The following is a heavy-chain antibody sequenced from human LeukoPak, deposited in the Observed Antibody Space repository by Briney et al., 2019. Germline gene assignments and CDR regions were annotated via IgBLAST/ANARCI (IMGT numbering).Heavy chain of an antibody. Sequence: PSESLSLTCTVSGGSISSYYWSWIRQPAGKGLEWIGRIHTTGSTNYNPSLNSRVTMSLDTSKNQFSLRLSSVTAADTAVYYCARSVYIVVEYYFDCWGQGALVTVCS. D-gene: IGHD2-15*01. CDR3: ARSVYIVVEYYFDC. CDR1: GGSISSYY. CDR2: IHTTGST. V-gene: IGHV4-4*07. J-gene: IGHJ4*02.